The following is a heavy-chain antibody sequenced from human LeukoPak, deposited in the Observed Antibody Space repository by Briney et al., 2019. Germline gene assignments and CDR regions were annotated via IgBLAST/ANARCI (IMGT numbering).Heavy chain of an antibody. J-gene: IGHJ4*02. CDR3: ARGLYGSGSYDYFDY. Sequence: PGGSLRLSCAASGFTLSSNYMSWVRQAPGEGLEWVSVIYSGGSTYYADSVKGRFTISRDNSKNTLYLQMNSLRAEDTAVYYCARGLYGSGSYDYFDYWGQGTLVTVSS. D-gene: IGHD3-10*01. CDR2: IYSGGST. CDR1: GFTLSSNY. V-gene: IGHV3-66*01.